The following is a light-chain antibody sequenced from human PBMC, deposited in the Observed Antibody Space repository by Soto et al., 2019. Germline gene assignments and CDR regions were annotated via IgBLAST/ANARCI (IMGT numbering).Light chain of an antibody. CDR1: QSVSSN. Sequence: EIVMTQSPATLSVSPGERATLSCRASQSVSSNLAWYQKKPGQGPRLLIYGASTRATGIPARFSGGGSGTEFTLTISSLQSEDFAIYYCQQYNDWLSITFGQGTRLEIK. J-gene: IGKJ5*01. CDR2: GAS. CDR3: QQYNDWLSIT. V-gene: IGKV3-15*01.